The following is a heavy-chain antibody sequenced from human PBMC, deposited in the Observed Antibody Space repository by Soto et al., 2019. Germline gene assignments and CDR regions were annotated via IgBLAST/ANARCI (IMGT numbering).Heavy chain of an antibody. Sequence: QVQLVQYGAEVKKPGASVKVSCKASGYTFMSYYMDWVRQAPGQGLEWMGIINPSGGSTNYAQRVQGRITITRDTSTSTGDMELSSLRSEDTDGYYCAREKWRTGDNMDVWGQGTMVTVSS. CDR3: AREKWRTGDNMDV. D-gene: IGHD3-9*01. J-gene: IGHJ6*02. CDR1: GYTFMSYY. V-gene: IGHV1-46*01. CDR2: INPSGGST.